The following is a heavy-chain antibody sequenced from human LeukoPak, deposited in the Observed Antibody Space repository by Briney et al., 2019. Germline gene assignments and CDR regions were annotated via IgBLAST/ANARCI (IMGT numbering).Heavy chain of an antibody. CDR1: GFTFNSFW. CDR2: IKQDGSEK. CDR3: ARQLGGSGSY. D-gene: IGHD3-10*01. J-gene: IGHJ4*02. V-gene: IGHV3-7*01. Sequence: PGGSLRLSCAASGFTFNSFWMSWVRQAPGKGLEWVANIKQDGSEKYYVDSVKGRFTISRGNAKNSVYLQMNSLRAEDTAVYYCARQLGGSGSYWGQGTLVTVSS.